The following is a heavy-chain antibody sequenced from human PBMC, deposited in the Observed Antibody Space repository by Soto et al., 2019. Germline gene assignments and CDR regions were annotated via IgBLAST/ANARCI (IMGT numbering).Heavy chain of an antibody. CDR2: IIPIFGTA. J-gene: IGHJ6*02. CDR1: GDTFSSYA. CDR3: ARVSRVKYMDV. Sequence: SLNVACKASGDTFSSYAISWVRQAPGQGLEWMGGIIPIFGTANYAQKFQGRVTITADESTSTAYMELSSLRSEDTAVYYCARVSRVKYMDVWGQGTTVTVSS. V-gene: IGHV1-69*13.